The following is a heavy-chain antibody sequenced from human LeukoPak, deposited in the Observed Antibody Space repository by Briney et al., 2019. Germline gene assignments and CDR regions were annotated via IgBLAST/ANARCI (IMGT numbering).Heavy chain of an antibody. D-gene: IGHD3-10*01. V-gene: IGHV4-34*01. CDR1: IDSFTNYY. Sequence: SETLSLTCAVYIDSFTNYYWNWIRQTPGKGLEWIGEVNDSGGTNINPSLRSRVILSVDTSKNQFSLKLSSVTAADTAVYYCARDQVYGSGSYYADFDYWGQGTLVTVSS. CDR3: ARDQVYGSGSYYADFDY. CDR2: VNDSGGT. J-gene: IGHJ4*02.